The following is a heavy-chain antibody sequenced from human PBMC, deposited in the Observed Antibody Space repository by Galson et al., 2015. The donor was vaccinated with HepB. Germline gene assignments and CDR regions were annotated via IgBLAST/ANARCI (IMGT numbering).Heavy chain of an antibody. V-gene: IGHV3-30-3*01. CDR2: ISYDGSNQ. Sequence: SLRLSCAASGFTFSSYAMHWVRQAPGKGLEWVAVISYDGSNQYYADSVKGRFTISRDNSKNTLYLQMNSLRAEDTAVYYCARESSTAMADYAFDIWGQGTMVTVSS. CDR3: ARESSTAMADYAFDI. J-gene: IGHJ3*02. CDR1: GFTFSSYA. D-gene: IGHD5-18*01.